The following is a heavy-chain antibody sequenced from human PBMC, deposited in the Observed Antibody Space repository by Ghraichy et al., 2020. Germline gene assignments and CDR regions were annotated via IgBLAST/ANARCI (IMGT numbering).Heavy chain of an antibody. CDR1: GFTFSGYW. Sequence: GGSLRLSCAASGFTFSGYWMSWVRQAPGKGLEWVANIKQDGSEKYYVDSVKGRFTISRDNAKNSLNLQMDSLRAEDTAVYYCARGGGLRHFDRDFDYSGQGTLVSVSS. J-gene: IGHJ4*02. D-gene: IGHD3-9*01. V-gene: IGHV3-7*01. CDR3: ARGGGLRHFDRDFDY. CDR2: IKQDGSEK.